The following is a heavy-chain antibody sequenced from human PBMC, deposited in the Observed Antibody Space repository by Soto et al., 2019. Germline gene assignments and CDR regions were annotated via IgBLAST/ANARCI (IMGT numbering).Heavy chain of an antibody. CDR2: INQDGTQK. CDR3: SGGVGDAV. J-gene: IGHJ4*02. D-gene: IGHD1-26*01. CDR1: GFTFRRDW. V-gene: IGHV3-7*04. Sequence: EERLVESGGGLVQPGGSLRLSCAISGFTFRRDWMNWVRQAPGKGLEWVAHINQDGTQKYYVDSVKGRFTISRDNAKNSLYLQMNRLRVEDTAVYYCSGGVGDAVWGQGTLVTVSS.